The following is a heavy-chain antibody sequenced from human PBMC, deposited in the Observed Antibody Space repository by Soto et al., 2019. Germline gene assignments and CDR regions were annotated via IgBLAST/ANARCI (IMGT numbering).Heavy chain of an antibody. CDR1: GGSFSSFG. Sequence: SVKVSCKASGGSFSSFGISWVRQAPGQGLEWMGGIIPVFGRPSYAQRFRGRLTITADESTNTVYLELIDLRSEDTAVYYCAREGSGYNLWGQGTQVTVSS. CDR3: AREGSGYNL. CDR2: IIPVFGRP. D-gene: IGHD5-12*01. V-gene: IGHV1-69*13. J-gene: IGHJ4*02.